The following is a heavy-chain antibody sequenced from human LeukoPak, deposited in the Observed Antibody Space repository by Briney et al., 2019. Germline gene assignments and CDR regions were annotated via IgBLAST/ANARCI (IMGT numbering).Heavy chain of an antibody. V-gene: IGHV4-39*07. CDR2: IHYSGST. J-gene: IGHJ5*02. D-gene: IGHD3-10*01. CDR1: GDSISSNNYY. Sequence: PSETLSLTCTVSGDSISSNNYYWDWIRQPPGKGLEWIGSIHYSGSTYYNPSLKSRVTISVDTSKNQFSLKLSSVTTADTAVYYCATASFHYDSWFDPWGQGILVIVSS. CDR3: ATASFHYDSWFDP.